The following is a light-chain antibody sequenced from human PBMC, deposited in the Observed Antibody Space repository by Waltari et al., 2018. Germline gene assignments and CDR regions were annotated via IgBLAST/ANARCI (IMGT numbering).Light chain of an antibody. CDR1: NSDIGAYNY. V-gene: IGLV2-11*01. CDR3: SSYAGGSLFV. Sequence: SALTQPRSVSGSPGTPVTISCTGTNSDIGAYNYVPWYQQHPGRAPKLMIYDVNKRPSGVPRRFSGSKSGNTASLTISGLQAEDETDYYCSSYAGGSLFVFGDGTKVTVL. CDR2: DVN. J-gene: IGLJ1*01.